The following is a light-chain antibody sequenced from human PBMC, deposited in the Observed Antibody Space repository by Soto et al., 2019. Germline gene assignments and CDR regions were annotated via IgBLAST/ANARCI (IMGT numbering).Light chain of an antibody. Sequence: VLTQSPATLSLSPGERATLSCRASENVRTFVDWYQQKPGQAPRLLIYGASNRAIDNPDRLIGRGSGTDFTLTISNLEPEDFAVYYCQQHSHWPPWTFGQGTRVEIQ. CDR1: ENVRTF. CDR2: GAS. V-gene: IGKV3-11*01. CDR3: QQHSHWPPWT. J-gene: IGKJ1*01.